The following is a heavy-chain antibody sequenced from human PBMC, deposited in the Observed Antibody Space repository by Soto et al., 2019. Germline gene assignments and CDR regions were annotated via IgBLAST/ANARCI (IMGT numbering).Heavy chain of an antibody. CDR2: IFSSGTT. D-gene: IGHD3-16*01. CDR3: ARVPSPFDFYYAMDV. J-gene: IGHJ6*02. CDR1: GDSIGSGNTY. Sequence: PSETLSLTCTVSGDSIGSGNTYWSWIRQAPGKGPEWIGYIFSSGTTYYNPSLKSRLTMSLDTSQNQFSLKLNSVTAADTAVYFCARVPSPFDFYYAMDVWGQGTTVTVSS. V-gene: IGHV4-30-4*02.